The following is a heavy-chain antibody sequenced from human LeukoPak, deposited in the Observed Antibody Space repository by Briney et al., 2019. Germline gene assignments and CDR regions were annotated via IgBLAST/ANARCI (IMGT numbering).Heavy chain of an antibody. CDR1: GYSFTSYW. D-gene: IGHD3-22*01. Sequence: GESLKISCKGSGYSFTSYWIGWVRQMPGKGLEWMGIIYPGDSDTRYSPSFQGQVTISADKSISTAYLQWSSLKASGTAMYYCARLPAYYYDSSGYYYFDYWGQGTLVTVSS. CDR2: IYPGDSDT. J-gene: IGHJ4*02. CDR3: ARLPAYYYDSSGYYYFDY. V-gene: IGHV5-51*01.